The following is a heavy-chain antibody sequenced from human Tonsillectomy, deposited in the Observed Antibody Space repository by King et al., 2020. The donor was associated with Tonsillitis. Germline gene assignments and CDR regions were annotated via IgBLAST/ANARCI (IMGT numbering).Heavy chain of an antibody. CDR1: GFTFSSYP. CDR2: ISGSDNST. CDR3: AKGNISSWYRGYGYWYFDL. V-gene: IGHV3-23*04. D-gene: IGHD6-13*01. J-gene: IGHJ2*01. Sequence: VQLVESGEGLVQPGGSLRLSCAASGFTFSSYPMGWVRQAPGKGLEWVSGISGSDNSTYYGDSVKGRFTISRDNSKNTLYLQMNSLRAEDTAVYYCAKGNISSWYRGYGYWYFDLWGRGTLVTVSS.